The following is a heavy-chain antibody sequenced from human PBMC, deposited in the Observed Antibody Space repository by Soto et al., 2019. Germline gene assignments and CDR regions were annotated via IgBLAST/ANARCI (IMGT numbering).Heavy chain of an antibody. J-gene: IGHJ2*01. Sequence: QVQLVESGGGVVQSGRSLRLSCAASGFTFSSFGIHWVHQAPGKGLEWVAVISYDGTKKYYSDSVKGRFTISRDNSKNTLYLQMNSLRPEDTAVYYCAKVGIAAGTDLWGRGTLVTVSS. V-gene: IGHV3-30*18. CDR3: AKVGIAAGTDL. CDR1: GFTFSSFG. CDR2: ISYDGTKK. D-gene: IGHD6-13*01.